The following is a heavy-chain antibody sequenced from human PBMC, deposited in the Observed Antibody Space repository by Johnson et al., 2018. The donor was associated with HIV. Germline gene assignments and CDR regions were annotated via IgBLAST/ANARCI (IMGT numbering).Heavy chain of an antibody. V-gene: IGHV3-30*04. CDR1: GFTFSSYA. J-gene: IGHJ3*02. CDR2: ISYDGSNK. CDR3: ATREKQHLAFDI. Sequence: QVQLVESGGGVVQPGRSLILSCAASGFTFSSYAMHWVRQAPGKGLEWVAVISYDGSNKYYADSVKGRFTISRDNSKNTLYLQMNSLRAEDTAVYYCATREKQHLAFDIWGQGTMVTVSS. D-gene: IGHD5-24*01.